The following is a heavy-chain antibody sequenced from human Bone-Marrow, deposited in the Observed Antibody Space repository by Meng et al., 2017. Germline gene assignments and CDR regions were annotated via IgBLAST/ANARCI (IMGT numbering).Heavy chain of an antibody. V-gene: IGHV3-30*04. CDR2: ISYDGSNK. D-gene: IGHD6-19*01. CDR3: ARDRHARIAVAGKGYYYYGMDV. J-gene: IGHJ6*02. CDR1: GFTFSSYA. Sequence: GESLKISCAASGFTFSSYAMHWVRQAPGKGLEWVAVISYDGSNKYYADSVKGRFTISRDNSKNTLYLQMNSLRAEDTAVYYCARDRHARIAVAGKGYYYYGMDVWGQATTVTVSS.